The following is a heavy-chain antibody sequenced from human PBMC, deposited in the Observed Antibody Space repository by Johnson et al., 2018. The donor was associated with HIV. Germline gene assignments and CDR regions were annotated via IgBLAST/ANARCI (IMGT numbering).Heavy chain of an antibody. J-gene: IGHJ3*02. CDR2: ISYDGSNK. D-gene: IGHD6-13*01. CDR1: GFTFSSYG. CDR3: ARELGYSSSNDAFDI. V-gene: IGHV3-30*03. Sequence: QVQLVESGGGAVQPGRSLRLSCAASGFTFSSYGMHWVRQAPGKGLEWVAVISYDGSNKYYADSVKGRFTISRDNSKKTLYVQMNSLRAEDTAVYYCARELGYSSSNDAFDIWGQGTMVTVSS.